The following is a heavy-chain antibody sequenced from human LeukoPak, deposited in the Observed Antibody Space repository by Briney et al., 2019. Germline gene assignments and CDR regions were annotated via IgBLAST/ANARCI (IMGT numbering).Heavy chain of an antibody. J-gene: IGHJ6*04. Sequence: PGGSLRLSCAASGFTFSSYSMNWVRQAPGKGLEWVSSISSSSSYIYYADSVKGRFTISRDNAKNSLYLQMNSLRAEDTAVYYCASLSGDFYCYYGMDVWAKGTRVPVSS. CDR2: ISSSSSYI. CDR1: GFTFSSYS. CDR3: ASLSGDFYCYYGMDV. V-gene: IGHV3-21*01. D-gene: IGHD4-17*01.